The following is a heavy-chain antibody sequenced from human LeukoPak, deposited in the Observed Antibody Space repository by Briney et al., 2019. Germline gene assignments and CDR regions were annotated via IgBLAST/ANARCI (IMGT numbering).Heavy chain of an antibody. V-gene: IGHV4-59*01. Sequence: SETLSLTCTVSGGSISSYYWSWIRQPPGKGLEWIGNIYYSGNTNYNPSLKSRVTISVDTSKNQFSLKLSSVTAADTAVYYCARSDGDYSTKYHWFDPWGQGTLVTVSS. D-gene: IGHD4-17*01. J-gene: IGHJ5*02. CDR3: ARSDGDYSTKYHWFDP. CDR2: IYYSGNT. CDR1: GGSISSYY.